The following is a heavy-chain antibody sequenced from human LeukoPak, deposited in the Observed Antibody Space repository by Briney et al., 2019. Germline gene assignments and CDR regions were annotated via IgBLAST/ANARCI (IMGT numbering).Heavy chain of an antibody. CDR2: IRQDGGEV. J-gene: IGHJ4*02. CDR3: ASLFGYHDILTGPVDY. CDR1: GFSFSTYW. D-gene: IGHD3-9*01. Sequence: PGGSLRLSCAASGFSFSTYWMNWVRQAQGKGPEWVANIRQDGGEVHYVDSVKGRFTVSRDNAKNSLYLQMNSLRAEDTAVYYCASLFGYHDILTGPVDYWGQGTLVTVSS. V-gene: IGHV3-7*05.